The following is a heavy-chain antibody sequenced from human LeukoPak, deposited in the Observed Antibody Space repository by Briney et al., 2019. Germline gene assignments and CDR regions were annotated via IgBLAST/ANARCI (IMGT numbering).Heavy chain of an antibody. CDR1: GFTFSSYG. Sequence: PGRSLRLSCAASGFTFSSYGMHWVRQAPGKGLEWVAVIWYDGSNKYYADSVKGRFTISRDNSKNTLYLQMNSLRAEDTAVYYCASDAVGGDTSLGDYWGQGTLVTVSS. CDR2: IWYDGSNK. J-gene: IGHJ4*02. CDR3: ASDAVGGDTSLGDY. V-gene: IGHV3-33*01. D-gene: IGHD2-21*02.